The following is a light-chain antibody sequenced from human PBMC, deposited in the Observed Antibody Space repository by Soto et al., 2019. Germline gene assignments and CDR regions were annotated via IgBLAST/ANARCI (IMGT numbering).Light chain of an antibody. J-gene: IGKJ2*01. V-gene: IGKV3-15*01. CDR2: GAS. CDR1: QSVSNN. Sequence: EIVLTQSPGTLSLSPGERATLSCRASQSVSNNYLAWYQHKPGQAPRLLIYGASSRAAGIPARVSGTRSGTEFTLTISSLQSEDFAVYYCQQYNNWPRTFGQGTKVDIK. CDR3: QQYNNWPRT.